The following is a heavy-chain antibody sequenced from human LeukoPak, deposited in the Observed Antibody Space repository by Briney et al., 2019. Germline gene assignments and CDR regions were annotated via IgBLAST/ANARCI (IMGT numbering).Heavy chain of an antibody. V-gene: IGHV4-59*12. CDR2: IYYSGST. J-gene: IGHJ6*03. Sequence: SETLSLTCTVSGGSISSYYWSWIRQPPGKGLEWIGYIYYSGSTNYNPSLKSRVTISVDTSKNQFSLKLSSVTAADTAVYYCARDRGYSYGYSYYYMDVWGKGTTVTVS. D-gene: IGHD5-18*01. CDR3: ARDRGYSYGYSYYYMDV. CDR1: GGSISSYY.